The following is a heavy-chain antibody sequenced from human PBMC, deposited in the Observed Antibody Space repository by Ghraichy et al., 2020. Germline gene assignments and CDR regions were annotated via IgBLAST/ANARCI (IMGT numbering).Heavy chain of an antibody. D-gene: IGHD1-14*01. J-gene: IGHJ4*02. CDR3: ARDRNKMFELDT. Sequence: ASVKVSCKASGYNFTNSDIDWVRQAPGQGLEWMGRVNPYSGNTAYAQRFQGRVTITRNTSISTAYMELSSLRSEDTAVYYCARDRNKMFELDTWGQGTRVRVSS. CDR2: VNPYSGNT. V-gene: IGHV1-8*03. CDR1: GYNFTNSD.